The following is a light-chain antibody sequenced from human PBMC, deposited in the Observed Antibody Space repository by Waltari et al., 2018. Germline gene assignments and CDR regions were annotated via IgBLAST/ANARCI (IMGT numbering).Light chain of an antibody. Sequence: DIQMTQSPSSLSASVGDRVTITCRVSQGISSWLAWYQQKPGKAPKLLIYKASRLQSGVPSRFSGSGSGKDVTLTISSLQPEDFATYYCKQYNSAPLTFGGGTKVEIK. J-gene: IGKJ4*01. V-gene: IGKV1-12*01. CDR1: QGISSW. CDR3: KQYNSAPLT. CDR2: KAS.